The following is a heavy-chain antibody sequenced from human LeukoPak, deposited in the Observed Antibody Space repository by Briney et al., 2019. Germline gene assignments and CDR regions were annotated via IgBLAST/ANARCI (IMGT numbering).Heavy chain of an antibody. V-gene: IGHV3-53*01. J-gene: IGHJ4*02. D-gene: IGHD3-3*01. CDR3: ARADFWSGIDY. Sequence: QAGGSLRLSCAASWFTVSSNYMSWVRQAPGKGLEWVSVIYSGGSTYYADSVKGRFTISRDSAKNSLYLQMNSLRADDTAVYHCARADFWSGIDYWGQGTLVTVSS. CDR2: IYSGGST. CDR1: WFTVSSNY.